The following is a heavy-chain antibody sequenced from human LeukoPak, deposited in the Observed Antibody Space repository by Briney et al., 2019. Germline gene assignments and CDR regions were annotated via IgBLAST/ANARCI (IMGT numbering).Heavy chain of an antibody. J-gene: IGHJ4*02. V-gene: IGHV3-23*01. D-gene: IGHD6-6*01. CDR3: ARHRSSWLIDY. Sequence: TGGSLRLSCAASGFTFSSYAMSWVRQAPWERPQWVSGISDSGGNTYYADSVRGRFTISRDNSKNTLYLQMNSLRAEDTAVYYCARHRSSWLIDYWGQGTLVTVSS. CDR1: GFTFSSYA. CDR2: ISDSGGNT.